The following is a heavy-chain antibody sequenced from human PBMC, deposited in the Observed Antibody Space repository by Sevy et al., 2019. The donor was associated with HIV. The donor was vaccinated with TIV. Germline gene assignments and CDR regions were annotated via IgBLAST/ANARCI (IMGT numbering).Heavy chain of an antibody. CDR3: ARGLELGYFDY. CDR2: ISSTSTYI. V-gene: IGHV3-21*01. J-gene: IGHJ4*02. D-gene: IGHD1-7*01. Sequence: GGSLGLSCAASGLTFSTYSFNWVRQAPGKGLEWVSSISSTSTYIYYADSVKGRFTISRDNAKNSLYLQMTSLRAEDTAVYYCARGLELGYFDYWGLGTLVTVSS. CDR1: GLTFSTYS.